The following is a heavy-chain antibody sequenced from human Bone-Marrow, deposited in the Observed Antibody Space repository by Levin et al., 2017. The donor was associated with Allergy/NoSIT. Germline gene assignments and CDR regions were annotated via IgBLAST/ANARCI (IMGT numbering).Heavy chain of an antibody. D-gene: IGHD6-25*01. CDR3: ASQAGDI. Sequence: GGSLRLSCAASGFTFNNYWMQWVRQAPGKGLEWVANINKDGSEKSYVDSVEGRFTISRDNIENSLYLQMNSLRAEDTAVYYCASQAGDIWGQGTMVTVSS. CDR1: GFTFNNYW. J-gene: IGHJ3*02. V-gene: IGHV3-7*02. CDR2: INKDGSEK.